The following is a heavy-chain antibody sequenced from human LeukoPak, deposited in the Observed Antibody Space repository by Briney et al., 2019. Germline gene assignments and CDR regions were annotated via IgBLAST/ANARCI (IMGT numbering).Heavy chain of an antibody. CDR2: ISSSSSYI. Sequence: GGSLRLSCAASGFTFSSYSMNWVRQAPGKGLEWVSSISSSSSYIYYADSVKGRFTISRDNAKNSLYLQMNSLRAEDTAVYYCARGTTVTTYSRLRWFDPWGQGTLVTVSP. J-gene: IGHJ5*02. CDR3: ARGTTVTTYSRLRWFDP. CDR1: GFTFSSYS. V-gene: IGHV3-21*01. D-gene: IGHD4-17*01.